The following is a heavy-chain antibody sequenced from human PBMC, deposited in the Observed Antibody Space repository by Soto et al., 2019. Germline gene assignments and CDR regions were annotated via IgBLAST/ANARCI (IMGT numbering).Heavy chain of an antibody. Sequence: ASVKVSCKASGDTFSSYAISWVRQAPGQGLEWMGGIIPTFGTANYAQKFQGRVTITADKSTSTAYMELSSLRSEDTAVYYCARGKVGATGPFDAFDIWGQGTMVTVSS. D-gene: IGHD1-26*01. J-gene: IGHJ3*02. V-gene: IGHV1-69*06. CDR3: ARGKVGATGPFDAFDI. CDR1: GDTFSSYA. CDR2: IIPTFGTA.